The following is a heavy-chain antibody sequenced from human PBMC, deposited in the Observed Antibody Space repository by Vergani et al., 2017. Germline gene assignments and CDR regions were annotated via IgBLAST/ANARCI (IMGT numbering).Heavy chain of an antibody. J-gene: IGHJ3*02. CDR1: GGTFSSYA. CDR2: IIPIFGTA. CDR3: ARGDXSSFSLGGLYAFDI. V-gene: IGHV1-69*01. D-gene: IGHD6-13*01. Sequence: QVQLVQSGAEVKKPGSSVKVSCKASGGTFSSYAISWVRQAPGQGLEWMGGIIPIFGTANYAQKFQGRVTITADESTSTAYMELSSLRSEDTAVYYWARGDXSSFSLGGLYAFDIWGQGTMVTVSS.